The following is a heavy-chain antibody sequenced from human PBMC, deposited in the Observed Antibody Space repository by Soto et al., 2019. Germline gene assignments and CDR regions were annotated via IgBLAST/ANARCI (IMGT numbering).Heavy chain of an antibody. Sequence: PSETLSLTCTVSGGSISSSSYYWGWIRQPPGKGLEWIGSIYYSGSTYYNPSLKSRVTISVDTSKNQFSLKLSSVTAADTAVYYCVVVVVAATSYWGQGTLVTVSS. D-gene: IGHD2-15*01. J-gene: IGHJ4*02. CDR1: GGSISSSSYY. CDR3: VVVVVAATSY. V-gene: IGHV4-39*01. CDR2: IYYSGST.